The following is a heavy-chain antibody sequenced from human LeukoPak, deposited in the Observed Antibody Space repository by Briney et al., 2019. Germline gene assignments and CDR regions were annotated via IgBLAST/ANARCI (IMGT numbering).Heavy chain of an antibody. CDR2: IYYSGST. CDR1: GGSISSSSYY. D-gene: IGHD2-2*01. J-gene: IGHJ6*03. CDR3: ALGYCSSTSCYDDYYYYMDV. Sequence: SETLSLTCTVSGGSISSSSYYWGWIRQPPGKGLEWIGSIYYSGSTYYNPSLKSRVTISVDTCKNQFSLKLSSVTAADTAVYYCALGYCSSTSCYDDYYYYMDVWGKGTTVTISS. V-gene: IGHV4-39*01.